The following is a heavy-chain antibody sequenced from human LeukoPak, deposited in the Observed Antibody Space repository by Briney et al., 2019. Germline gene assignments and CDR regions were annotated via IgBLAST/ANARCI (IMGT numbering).Heavy chain of an antibody. D-gene: IGHD2/OR15-2a*01. CDR1: GGSINSSNHY. CDR2: IYYSGST. J-gene: IGHJ4*02. V-gene: IGHV4-39*01. CDR3: VRQKITTSDY. Sequence: PETLSLTCTVSGGSINSSNHYWGWIRQSPGEGLEWLGSIYYSGSTYYNPSLKSRVTISVDTSKNQFSLKLNSVTAADTAVYYCVRQKITTSDYWGQGTLVTVPS.